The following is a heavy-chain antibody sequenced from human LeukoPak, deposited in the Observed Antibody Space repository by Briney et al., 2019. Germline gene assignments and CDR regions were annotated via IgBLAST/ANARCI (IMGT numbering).Heavy chain of an antibody. Sequence: PSQTLSLTCSVSGGSISSGGYSWNWIRQHPGKGLEWIGYIYYSGSTYYNPSLKSRVTISVDTSKNQFSLKLGSVTAADTAIYYCARVWSYDFWSGRTESGWFDPWGQGTLVTVSS. CDR3: ARVWSYDFWSGRTESGWFDP. V-gene: IGHV4-31*03. D-gene: IGHD3-3*01. J-gene: IGHJ5*02. CDR1: GGSISSGGYS. CDR2: IYYSGST.